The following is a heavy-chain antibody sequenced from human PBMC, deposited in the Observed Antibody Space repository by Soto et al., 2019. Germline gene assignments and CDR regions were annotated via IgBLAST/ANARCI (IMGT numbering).Heavy chain of an antibody. J-gene: IGHJ3*02. CDR1: GFIFSDHY. V-gene: IGHV3-72*01. Sequence: GGSLRLSCAASGFIFSDHYMDWVRQAPGKGLEWVGRIRNKANSYTTEYAASVKGRFTISRDDSTSSLYLQMNSLKTEDTAIYYCARAPSRLYCSSPTCYSAFDIWGQGTMVTVSS. CDR3: ARAPSRLYCSSPTCYSAFDI. D-gene: IGHD2-2*01. CDR2: IRNKANSYTT.